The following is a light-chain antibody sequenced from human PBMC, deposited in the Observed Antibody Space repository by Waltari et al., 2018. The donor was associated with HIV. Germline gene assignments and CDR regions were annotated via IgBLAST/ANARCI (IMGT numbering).Light chain of an antibody. J-gene: IGLJ3*02. V-gene: IGLV1-51*01. CDR2: DNK. Sequence: QSVLTQPPSVSAAPGQQVTISCPGTSSNIGNNYLPSYQHLPGTAPKLLIYDNKKRPSGIPDRFSGSKSGTSATLGITGLQTGDEADYYCETWDSSLSAWVFGGGTKLTVL. CDR1: SSNIGNNY. CDR3: ETWDSSLSAWV.